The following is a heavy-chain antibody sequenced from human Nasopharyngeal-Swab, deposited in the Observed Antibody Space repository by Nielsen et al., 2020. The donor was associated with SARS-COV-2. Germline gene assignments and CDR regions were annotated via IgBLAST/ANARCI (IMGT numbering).Heavy chain of an antibody. V-gene: IGHV3-73*01. CDR1: GFIFSESA. Sequence: GGSLRLSCAASGFIFSESAMHWVRQASGKGLEWLGRIGDKAHNYATTYGASMKGRFTISRDDSKSTAFLQMDSLKTEDTALYYCTTDFYFDYWGQGTLVTVSS. CDR3: TTDFYFDY. CDR2: IGDKAHNYAT. J-gene: IGHJ4*02.